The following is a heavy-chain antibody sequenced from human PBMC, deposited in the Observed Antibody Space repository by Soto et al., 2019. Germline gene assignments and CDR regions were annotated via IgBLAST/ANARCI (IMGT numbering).Heavy chain of an antibody. CDR3: AVNIASAGPPFDY. J-gene: IGHJ4*02. Sequence: PGGSLRLSCAASGFIFDDYSMHWVRQAPGKGLEWVSLITRDGGSTHYADSVKGRFTISRDNGKKSVYLHINSLRAEDTALYYCAVNIASAGPPFDYWGQGTLVTVSS. V-gene: IGHV3-43*01. CDR2: ITRDGGST. CDR1: GFIFDDYS. D-gene: IGHD6-13*01.